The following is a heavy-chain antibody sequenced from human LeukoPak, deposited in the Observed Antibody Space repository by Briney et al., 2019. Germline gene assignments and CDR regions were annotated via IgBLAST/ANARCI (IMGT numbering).Heavy chain of an antibody. V-gene: IGHV3-23*01. CDR3: ERAQKAGGRRMTTVTTGRYGMDV. Sequence: PGGSLRLSCAASGFTFSSYAMSWVRQAPGKGLEWVSAISGSGGSTYYADSVKGRFTISRDNSKNTLYLQMNSLRAEDTAVYYCERAQKAGGRRMTTVTTGRYGMDVWGQGTTVTVSS. D-gene: IGHD4-11*01. J-gene: IGHJ6*02. CDR2: ISGSGGST. CDR1: GFTFSSYA.